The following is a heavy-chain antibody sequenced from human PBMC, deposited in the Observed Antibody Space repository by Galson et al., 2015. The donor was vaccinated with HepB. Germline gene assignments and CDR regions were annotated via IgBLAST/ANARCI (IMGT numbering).Heavy chain of an antibody. V-gene: IGHV3-30-3*01. D-gene: IGHD3-3*01. CDR1: GFTFSSYA. CDR3: ARSRITIFGVVIRRHGVAGMDV. Sequence: SLRLSCAASGFTFSSYAMHWVRQAPGKGLEWVAVISYDGSNKYYADSVKGRFTISRDNSKNTLYLQMNSLRAEDTAVYYCARSRITIFGVVIRRHGVAGMDVWGQGTTVTVSS. CDR2: ISYDGSNK. J-gene: IGHJ6*02.